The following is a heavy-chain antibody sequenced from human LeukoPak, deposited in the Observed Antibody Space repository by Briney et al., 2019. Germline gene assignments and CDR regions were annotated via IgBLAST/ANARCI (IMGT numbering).Heavy chain of an antibody. V-gene: IGHV4-38-2*02. CDR1: GYSISSGYY. CDR2: IYHSGST. J-gene: IGHJ4*02. D-gene: IGHD5-18*01. CDR3: ARATPPDTAMNDPYFDY. Sequence: SETLSLTCTVSGYSISSGYYWGWIRQPPGKGLEWIGSIYHSGSTYYNPSLKSRVTISVDTSKNQISLKLSSVTAADTAVYYCARATPPDTAMNDPYFDYWGQGTLVTVSS.